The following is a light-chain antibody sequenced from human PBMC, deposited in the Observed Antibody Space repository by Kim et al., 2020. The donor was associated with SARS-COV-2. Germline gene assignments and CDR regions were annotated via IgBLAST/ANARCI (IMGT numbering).Light chain of an antibody. V-gene: IGLV8-61*01. Sequence: QTVVTQEPSLSVSPGGTVTLTCGLSSGSVSTSDYPSWYQQTPGQAPRTLIYSTNSRSSGVPDRFSGSILGNKAALTITGAQADDESDYYCVLYMGSGISVLGGGAQLAV. CDR3: VLYMGSGISV. CDR1: SGSVSTSDY. CDR2: STN. J-gene: IGLJ3*02.